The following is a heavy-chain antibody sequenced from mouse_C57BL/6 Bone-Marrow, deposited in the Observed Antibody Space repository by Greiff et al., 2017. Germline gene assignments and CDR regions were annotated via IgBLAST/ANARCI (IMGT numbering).Heavy chain of an antibody. CDR2: IDPSDSYT. D-gene: IGHD1-1*01. V-gene: IGHV1-59*01. J-gene: IGHJ2*01. CDR3: ARYPHYYGSSPFDY. Sequence: QVQLQQPGAELVRPGTSVKLSCKASGYTFTSYWMHWVKQRPGQGLEWIGVIDPSDSYTNYNQKFKGKATLTVDTSSSTAYMQLSSLTSEDSAVYYGARYPHYYGSSPFDYWGQGTTLTVSS. CDR1: GYTFTSYW.